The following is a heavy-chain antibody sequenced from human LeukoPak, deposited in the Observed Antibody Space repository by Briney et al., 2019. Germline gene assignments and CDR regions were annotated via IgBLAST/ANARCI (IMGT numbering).Heavy chain of an antibody. V-gene: IGHV3-23*01. D-gene: IGHD1-1*01. J-gene: IGHJ3*02. Sequence: PGGSLRLSCAASGSTCSTYAMTWVRQAPGKGLEWVSTISAGDGNTYYADSVKGRFTISRDNSKNTLYLQMKSLRAEDTAVYYCAKDLLNWTFDIWGQGTMVTVSS. CDR3: AKDLLNWTFDI. CDR1: GSTCSTYA. CDR2: ISAGDGNT.